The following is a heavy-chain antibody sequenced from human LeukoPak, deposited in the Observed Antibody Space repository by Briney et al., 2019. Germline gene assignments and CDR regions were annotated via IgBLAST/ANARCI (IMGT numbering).Heavy chain of an antibody. CDR3: AKVPSVVITPGGVY. D-gene: IGHD3-22*01. J-gene: IGHJ4*02. V-gene: IGHV3-23*01. Sequence: GGSLRLSCAASGFSFSSYWISWVRQAPGKGLEWVAAISYSGASTYYADPVKGRFTISRDNSKNTLYLQMNSLRAEDTAVYYCAKVPSVVITPGGVYWGQGTLVTVSS. CDR2: ISYSGAST. CDR1: GFSFSSYW.